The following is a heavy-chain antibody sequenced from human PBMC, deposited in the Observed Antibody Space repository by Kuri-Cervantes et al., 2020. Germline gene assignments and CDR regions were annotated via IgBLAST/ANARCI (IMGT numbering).Heavy chain of an antibody. J-gene: IGHJ6*02. D-gene: IGHD6-13*01. CDR3: ASIGYEYRRSSWSRDNYYYYGMDV. CDR2: INHSGST. Sequence: SETLSLTCAVYGGSFSGYYWSWIRQPPGKGLEWIGEINHSGSTNYNPSLKSRVTISVDTSKNQFSLKLSSVTAADTAVYYCASIGYEYRRSSWSRDNYYYYGMDVWGQGTTVTVSS. V-gene: IGHV4-34*01. CDR1: GGSFSGYY.